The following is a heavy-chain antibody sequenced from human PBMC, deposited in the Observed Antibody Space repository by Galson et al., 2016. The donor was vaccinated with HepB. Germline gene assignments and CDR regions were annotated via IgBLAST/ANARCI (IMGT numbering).Heavy chain of an antibody. CDR3: ARGGYSYTES. CDR1: GFTFDDYA. J-gene: IGHJ5*02. V-gene: IGHV3-9*01. CDR2: ITWNSGII. D-gene: IGHD5-18*01. Sequence: SLRLSCAASGFTFDDYAMHWVRQVPGKGLEWVSGITWNSGIISYADSVKGRFTISRDNANNSLYLQMDSLRAEDTAFYYCARGGYSYTESWGRGTLVTVSS.